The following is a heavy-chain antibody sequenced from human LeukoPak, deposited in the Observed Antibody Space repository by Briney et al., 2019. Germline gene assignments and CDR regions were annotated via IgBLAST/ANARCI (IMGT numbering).Heavy chain of an antibody. J-gene: IGHJ4*02. Sequence: TGRSLRLSCAASGLTFSNYGMHWVRQAPGKGLEWVAVIWYDGTNKYYADSVKGRFTISRDNSKNTLYLQMNSLRAEDTAVYYCAIEGQDDGRTPDYWGQGTLVTVSS. V-gene: IGHV3-33*01. CDR1: GLTFSNYG. CDR2: IWYDGTNK. D-gene: IGHD1-1*01. CDR3: AIEGQDDGRTPDY.